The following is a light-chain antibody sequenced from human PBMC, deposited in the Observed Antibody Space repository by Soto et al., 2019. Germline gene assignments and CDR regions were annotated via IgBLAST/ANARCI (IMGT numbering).Light chain of an antibody. Sequence: QSVLTQPASVSGSPLQSITISCTGTSSDVGGYNYVSWYQQHPGKAPKLMIYDVSNRPSGVSNRFSGSKSGNTASLTISGLQAEDEADYYCSSYTSSSTPLNVFGTGTKVTVL. V-gene: IGLV2-14*01. CDR1: SSDVGGYNY. CDR2: DVS. CDR3: SSYTSSSTPLNV. J-gene: IGLJ1*01.